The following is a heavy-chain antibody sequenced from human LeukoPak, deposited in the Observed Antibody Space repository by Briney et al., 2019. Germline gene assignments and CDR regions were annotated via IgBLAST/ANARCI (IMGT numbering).Heavy chain of an antibody. J-gene: IGHJ5*02. D-gene: IGHD2-21*02. CDR1: GYTFTCYY. CDR3: ARTVVVTAGFDP. Sequence: ASVKVSCKASGYTFTCYYMHWVRQAPGQGLEWMGWINPNSGGTNYAQKFQGRVTMTRDTSISTAYMELSRLRSDDTAVYYCARTVVVTAGFDPWGQGTLVTVSS. CDR2: INPNSGGT. V-gene: IGHV1-2*02.